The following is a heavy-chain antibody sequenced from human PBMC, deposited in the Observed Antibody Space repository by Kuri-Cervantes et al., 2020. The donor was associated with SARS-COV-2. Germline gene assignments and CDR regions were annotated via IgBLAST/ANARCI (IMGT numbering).Heavy chain of an antibody. J-gene: IGHJ1*01. CDR3: ARDASYSGGCGSFQH. Sequence: GESLKISWAASGFTFSSYGMHWVRQAPGTGLEWVAVIWYDGSNKYYADSVKGRFTISRDNSKNTLYLQMNTLKTEDTAVFYWARDASYSGGCGSFQHWGQGTLVTVSS. CDR1: GFTFSSYG. D-gene: IGHD1-26*01. CDR2: IWYDGSNK. V-gene: IGHV3-33*01.